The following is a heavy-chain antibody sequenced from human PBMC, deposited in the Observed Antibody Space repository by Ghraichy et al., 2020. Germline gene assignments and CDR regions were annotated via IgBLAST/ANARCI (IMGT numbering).Heavy chain of an antibody. V-gene: IGHV3-21*01. CDR2: ISSSSSYI. CDR1: GFTFSSYS. J-gene: IGHJ2*01. D-gene: IGHD5-18*01. CDR3: ARERVTAMVTVFFVESYWYFDL. Sequence: GGSLRLSCAASGFTFSSYSMNWVRQAPGKGLEWVSSISSSSSYIYYADSVKGRFTISRDNAKNSLYLQMNSLRAEDTAVYYCARERVTAMVTVFFVESYWYFDLWGRGTLVTVSS.